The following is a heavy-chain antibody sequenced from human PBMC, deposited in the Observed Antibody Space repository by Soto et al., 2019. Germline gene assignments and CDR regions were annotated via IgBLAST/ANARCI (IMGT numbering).Heavy chain of an antibody. CDR1: GGSISSSSYY. V-gene: IGHV4-39*01. Sequence: QLLESGPGLVKPSETLSLTCTVSGGSISSSSYYWGWIRQPPGKGLEWIGSIYYSGSTYYNPSLKSRVTISVDTSKNQFSLKLSSVTAADTAVYYCASQTGDYYMDVWGKGTTVTVSS. D-gene: IGHD7-27*01. CDR2: IYYSGST. CDR3: ASQTGDYYMDV. J-gene: IGHJ6*03.